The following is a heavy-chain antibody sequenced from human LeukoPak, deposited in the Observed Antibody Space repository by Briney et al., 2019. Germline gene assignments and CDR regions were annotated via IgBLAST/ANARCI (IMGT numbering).Heavy chain of an antibody. D-gene: IGHD6-13*01. CDR2: ISYDGSYK. CDR1: GFTFSSHA. V-gene: IGHV3-30*03. CDR3: AREVGYSSSWLVLDP. Sequence: PGGSLTLSCAASGFTFSSHAMHWVRQAPGKGLEWVAVISYDGSYKYYLDSVQGRFTICKDNAKHTLDLQMNSLGADDSVVYCCAREVGYSSSWLVLDPWGQGTLVTVSS. J-gene: IGHJ5*02.